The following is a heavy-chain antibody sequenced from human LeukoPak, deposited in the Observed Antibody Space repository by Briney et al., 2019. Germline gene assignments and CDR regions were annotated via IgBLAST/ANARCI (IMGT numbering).Heavy chain of an antibody. D-gene: IGHD6-19*01. CDR2: ISVYNDKS. Sequence: ASVKVSCKASGYTFTNYGLTWVRQAPGQGLEWMGWISVYNDKSNYAQKFQGRVTMTADTSTRTAYLELRSLRSDDTAVYYCARTVAGGGYWYFDLWGRGTLVIVSS. CDR3: ARTVAGGGYWYFDL. V-gene: IGHV1-18*01. J-gene: IGHJ2*01. CDR1: GYTFTNYG.